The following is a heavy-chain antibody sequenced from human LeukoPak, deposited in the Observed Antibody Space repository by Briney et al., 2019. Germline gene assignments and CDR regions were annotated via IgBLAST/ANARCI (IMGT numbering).Heavy chain of an antibody. CDR1: GYTFTGYY. CDR3: ARSGSSTSYYYYGMDV. CDR2: INPNSGGT. D-gene: IGHD2-2*01. V-gene: IGHV1-2*02. J-gene: IGHJ6*02. Sequence: ASVKVSCKASGYTFTGYYMHWVRQAPGQGLEWMGWINPNSGGTYSAQKFQGGVTMTRDTSISTAYMELSRLRSDDTAVYYCARSGSSTSYYYYGMDVWGQGTTVTVSS.